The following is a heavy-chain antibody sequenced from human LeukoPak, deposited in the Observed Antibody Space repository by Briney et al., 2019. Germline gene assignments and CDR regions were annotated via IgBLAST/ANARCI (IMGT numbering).Heavy chain of an antibody. CDR3: ARIQEAGTVAGETVDY. CDR2: INPDSGGT. D-gene: IGHD6-19*01. CDR1: GYTFTDYY. Sequence: ASVKVSCKASGYTFTDYYIHWVRQAPGQGLEWMGWINPDSGGTNYPQKFQGRVTMTRDTSISTAYMELSRLRSDDTAVYYCARIQEAGTVAGETVDYWGQGTLVTVSS. V-gene: IGHV1-2*02. J-gene: IGHJ4*02.